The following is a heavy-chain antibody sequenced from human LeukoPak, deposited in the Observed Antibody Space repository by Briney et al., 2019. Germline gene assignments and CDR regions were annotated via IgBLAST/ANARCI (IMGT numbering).Heavy chain of an antibody. CDR2: IYYSGSS. V-gene: IGHV4-31*03. CDR3: ARVSSGATTVDY. J-gene: IGHJ4*02. D-gene: IGHD1-26*01. CDR1: GGPISSGDYY. Sequence: SETLSLTCIVSGGPISSGDYYWSWIRQHPGKGLEWIGYIYYSGSSYYNPSLKSRVTISVDTSKNQFSLKLSSVTAADTAVYYCARVSSGATTVDYWGQGTLVTVSS.